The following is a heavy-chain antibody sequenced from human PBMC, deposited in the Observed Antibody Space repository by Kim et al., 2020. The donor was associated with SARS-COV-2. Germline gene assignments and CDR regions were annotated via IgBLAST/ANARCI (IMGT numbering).Heavy chain of an antibody. CDR2: ISGSGVSS. J-gene: IGHJ3*02. CDR1: GFIFKNFA. Sequence: GGSLRLSCSASGFIFKNFAMTWVRQAPGKGLQWVASISGSGVSSYYADSVEGRFTISRDNSKNTVDLQMNSLSADDTAVYSCAKMADGRYMYFGDYAFDMWGQGTMVTVSS. V-gene: IGHV3-23*01. CDR3: AKMADGRYMYFGDYAFDM. D-gene: IGHD4-17*01.